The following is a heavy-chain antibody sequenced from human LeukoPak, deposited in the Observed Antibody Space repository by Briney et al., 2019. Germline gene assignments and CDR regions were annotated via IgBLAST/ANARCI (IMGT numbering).Heavy chain of an antibody. CDR3: AKGRVAAASAGSY. CDR2: ISGSGGST. V-gene: IGHV3-23*01. J-gene: IGHJ4*02. D-gene: IGHD6-13*01. Sequence: GGSLRLSCAASGFTFSSYAMNWVRQAPGKGLEWVSAISGSGGSTYYADSVKGRFTISRDNSKNTLYLQMNSLRAEDAAVYYCAKGRVAAASAGSYWGQGTLVTVSS. CDR1: GFTFSSYA.